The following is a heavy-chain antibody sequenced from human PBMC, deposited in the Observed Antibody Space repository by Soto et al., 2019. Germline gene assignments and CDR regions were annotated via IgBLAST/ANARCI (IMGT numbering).Heavy chain of an antibody. CDR3: ARLSAYYSDSSAVTRADAFDI. CDR1: GGTFSSYA. D-gene: IGHD3-22*01. J-gene: IGHJ3*02. Sequence: QVQLVQSGAEVKKPGSSVKVSCKASGGTFSSYAISWVRQAPGQGLEWMGGIIPIFGTANYAQKFQGRVTITADESTSTAYMELSSLRSEDTAVYYCARLSAYYSDSSAVTRADAFDIWGQGTMVTVSS. V-gene: IGHV1-69*01. CDR2: IIPIFGTA.